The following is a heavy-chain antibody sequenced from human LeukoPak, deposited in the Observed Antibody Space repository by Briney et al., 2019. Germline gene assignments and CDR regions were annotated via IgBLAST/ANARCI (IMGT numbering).Heavy chain of an antibody. CDR1: GFPFSSYW. J-gene: IGHJ4*02. CDR2: IKQDGSKK. V-gene: IGHV3-7*04. CDR3: TRVGYIDEGIDY. D-gene: IGHD5-24*01. Sequence: GGSLRLSCVASGFPFSSYWMTWVRQAPGKGLEWVANIKQDGSKKSYVDSVKGRFTISRDNAENSLYLQMNSLRAEDTAIYYCTRVGYIDEGIDYWGQGTLVTVSS.